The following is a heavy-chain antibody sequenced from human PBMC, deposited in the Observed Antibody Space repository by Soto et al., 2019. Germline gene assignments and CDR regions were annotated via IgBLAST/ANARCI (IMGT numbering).Heavy chain of an antibody. CDR3: AKNGLDNSPSAIDS. V-gene: IGHV3-23*01. D-gene: IGHD2-8*01. CDR1: GFTFRNNV. J-gene: IGHJ4*02. CDR2: ITGSGRDT. Sequence: EVQLLESGGGLAQPGGSLRLSCAASGFTFRNNVLSWVRQAPGTGLDWVSGITGSGRDTYYADSVKGRFTISRDNSKNMVFLQMNSLRADDTVLYYCAKNGLDNSPSAIDSWGPGTLVTVSS.